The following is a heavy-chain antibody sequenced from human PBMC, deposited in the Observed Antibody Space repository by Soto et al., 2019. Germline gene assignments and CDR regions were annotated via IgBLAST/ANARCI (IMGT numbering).Heavy chain of an antibody. D-gene: IGHD3-10*01. CDR2: ISGSGGST. CDR1: GFTFRSYA. V-gene: IGHV3-23*01. Sequence: GGSPGLCCSASGFTFRSYAMSWVRQAPGKGLEWVSAISGSGGSTYYADSVKGRFTISRDNSKNTLYLQMNSLRAEDTAVYYCAKGEYRVDVWGQGTTVTVSS. J-gene: IGHJ6*02. CDR3: AKGEYRVDV.